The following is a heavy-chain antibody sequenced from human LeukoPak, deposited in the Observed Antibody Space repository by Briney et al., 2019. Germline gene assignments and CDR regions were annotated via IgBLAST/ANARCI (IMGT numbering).Heavy chain of an antibody. CDR2: IYTSGST. CDR1: GFTFSDYY. D-gene: IGHD6-6*01. V-gene: IGHV4-4*07. J-gene: IGHJ4*02. Sequence: GSLRLSCAASGFTFSDYYWSWIRQPAGKGLEWIGRIYTSGSTNYNPSLKSRVTMSVDTSKNQFSLKLSSVTAADTAVYYCARDPGSSSPFDYWGQGTLVTVSS. CDR3: ARDPGSSSPFDY.